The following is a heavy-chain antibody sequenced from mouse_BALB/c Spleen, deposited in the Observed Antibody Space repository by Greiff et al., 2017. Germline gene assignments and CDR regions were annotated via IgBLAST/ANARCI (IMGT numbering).Heavy chain of an antibody. CDR1: GFTFSDYY. V-gene: IGHV5-4*02. J-gene: IGHJ4*01. CDR2: ISDGGSYT. Sequence: EVHLVESGGGLVKPGGSLKLSCAASGFTFSDYYMYWVRQTPEKRLEWVATISDGGSYTYYPDSVKGRFTISRDNAKNNLYLQMSSLKSEDTAMYYCAREGYHYYAMDYWGQGTSVTVSS. CDR3: AREGYHYYAMDY.